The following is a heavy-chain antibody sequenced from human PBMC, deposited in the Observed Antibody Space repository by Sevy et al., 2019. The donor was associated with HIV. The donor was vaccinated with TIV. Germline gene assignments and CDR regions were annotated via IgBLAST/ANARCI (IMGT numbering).Heavy chain of an antibody. CDR1: GFTFSNYD. J-gene: IGHJ4*02. D-gene: IGHD2-21*02. V-gene: IGHV3-30*04. CDR2: ISHDERYK. Sequence: GGSLRLSCAASGFTFSNYDMHWVRQAPGKGLGWVAVISHDERYKNYAESVKFRFTISRDNFKNTLFLQMDSLRPEDTAVYFCARLVSCGGDCYYLDSWGQGALVTVSS. CDR3: ARLVSCGGDCYYLDS.